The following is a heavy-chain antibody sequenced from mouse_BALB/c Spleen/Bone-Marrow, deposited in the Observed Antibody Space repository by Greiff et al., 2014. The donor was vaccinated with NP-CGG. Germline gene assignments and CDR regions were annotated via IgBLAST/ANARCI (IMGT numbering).Heavy chain of an antibody. D-gene: IGHD1-1*01. CDR2: IPPGSGTT. CDR3: ARGSYYYGSSSPWFAY. J-gene: IGHJ3*01. Sequence: DLVKPGASVKLSCKASGYTFTSYWINWIKQRPGQGLEWIGRIPPGSGTTYYNEMFKGKATLTVDTSSTTAYIQLSSLSSEDSAVYFCARGSYYYGSSSPWFAYWGQGTLLTVSA. CDR1: GYTFTSYW. V-gene: IGHV1S41*01.